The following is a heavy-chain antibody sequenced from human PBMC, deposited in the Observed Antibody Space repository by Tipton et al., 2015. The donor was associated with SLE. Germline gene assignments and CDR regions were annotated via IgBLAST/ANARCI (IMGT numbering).Heavy chain of an antibody. D-gene: IGHD5-24*01. V-gene: IGHV4-4*02. J-gene: IGHJ3*02. CDR2: IYHSGST. CDR3: ASAGDGYKYAFDI. CDR1: GGSISSSNW. Sequence: TLSLTCAVSGGSISSSNWWSWVRQPPGKGLEWIGEIYHSGSTNYNPSLKSQVTISVDKSKNQFSLKLSSVTAADTAVYYCASAGDGYKYAFDIWGQGTMVTVSS.